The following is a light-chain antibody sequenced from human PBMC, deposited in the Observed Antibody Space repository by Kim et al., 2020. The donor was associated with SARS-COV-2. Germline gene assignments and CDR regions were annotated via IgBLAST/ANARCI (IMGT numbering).Light chain of an antibody. CDR3: SSRDSSDNYV. V-gene: IGLV3-19*01. CDR1: TLRSYY. Sequence: SSELTQDPAVSVALGQTVRITCQGDTLRSYYATWFQQRPGQAPVLVIYGKNSRPSVIPDRFSGSSPGNTASLTITWAQAEDEADYYCSSRDSSDNYVF. J-gene: IGLJ1*01. CDR2: GKN.